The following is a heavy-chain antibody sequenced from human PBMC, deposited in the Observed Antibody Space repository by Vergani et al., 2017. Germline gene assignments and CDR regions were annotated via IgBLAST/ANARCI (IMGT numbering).Heavy chain of an antibody. J-gene: IGHJ4*02. CDR3: VKDAGSYENFFDS. D-gene: IGHD1-26*01. Sequence: QVHLVESGGGVVQPGGSLRLSCAASGFTFSSYGMHWVRQAPGKVLEGVAIIRYDGSNKYYADSVKGRFTISRDNSRNTLYLKMNRLRAEDTATYYCVKDAGSYENFFDSWGQGTLVTVSS. CDR2: IRYDGSNK. CDR1: GFTFSSYG. V-gene: IGHV3-30*02.